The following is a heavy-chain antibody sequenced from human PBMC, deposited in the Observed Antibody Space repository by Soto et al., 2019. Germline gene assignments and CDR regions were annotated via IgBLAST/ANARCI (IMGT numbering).Heavy chain of an antibody. CDR1: GFTFSSYA. CDR3: AKDGGNMPWYLHNWFDP. Sequence: SGGSLRLSCAASGFTFSSYAMSWVRQAPGKGLEWVSAISGSGGSTYYADSVKGRFTISRDNSKNTLYLQMTSLRAEDTAVYYYAKDGGNMPWYLHNWFDPWGQGTLVTVSS. CDR2: ISGSGGST. J-gene: IGHJ5*02. V-gene: IGHV3-23*01. D-gene: IGHD3-16*01.